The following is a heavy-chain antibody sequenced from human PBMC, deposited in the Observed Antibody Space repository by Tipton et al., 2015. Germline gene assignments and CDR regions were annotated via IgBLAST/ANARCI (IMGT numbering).Heavy chain of an antibody. V-gene: IGHV4-31*11. Sequence: TLSLTCAVSGGSIRTSLHYWTWIRQQPGKGLEWIGYIYYSGTTYYSPSVKSRISISLDTYRYPFSLALTSSTAAASAVYYCAGSADTSFDSWGQGTLVTVSS. CDR2: IYYSGTT. CDR3: AGSADTSFDS. J-gene: IGHJ4*02. D-gene: IGHD6-25*01. CDR1: GGSIRTSLHY.